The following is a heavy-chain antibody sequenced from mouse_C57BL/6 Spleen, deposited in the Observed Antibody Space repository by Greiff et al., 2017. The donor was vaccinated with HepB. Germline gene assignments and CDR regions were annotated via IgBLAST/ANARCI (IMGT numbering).Heavy chain of an antibody. J-gene: IGHJ4*01. CDR3: AIYDYEGAMDY. CDR2: INPNNGGT. D-gene: IGHD2-4*01. CDR1: GYTFTDYY. V-gene: IGHV1-26*01. Sequence: VQLQQSGPELVKPGASVKISCKASGYTFTDYYMNWVKQSHGKSLEWIGDINPNNGGTSYNQKFKGKATLTVDKSSSTAYMELRSLTSEDSAVYYCAIYDYEGAMDYWGQGTSVTVSS.